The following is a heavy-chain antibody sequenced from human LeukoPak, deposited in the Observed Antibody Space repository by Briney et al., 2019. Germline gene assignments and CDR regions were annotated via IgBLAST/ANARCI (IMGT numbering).Heavy chain of an antibody. D-gene: IGHD3-3*01. V-gene: IGHV1-18*01. CDR1: GYTFTSYG. Sequence: ASVKVSCKASGYTFTSYGISWLRQAPRQRLEWMGWISSYSGNTNYAQKLQGRVTMTTDTSTSTAYMELRSLRSDDTAVYYCAREESYYDFWSGYYAGYCFDYWGQGTLVTVSS. CDR2: ISSYSGNT. J-gene: IGHJ4*02. CDR3: AREESYYDFWSGYYAGYCFDY.